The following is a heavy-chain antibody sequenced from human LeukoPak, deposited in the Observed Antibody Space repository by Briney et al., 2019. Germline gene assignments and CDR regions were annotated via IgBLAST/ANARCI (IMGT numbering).Heavy chain of an antibody. D-gene: IGHD6-13*01. Sequence: GGSLRLSCAAAGFTFSSYVMTWVRQAPGKGLEWVSSISGSGGSTYYADSVKGRFTISRDNSKNTLYLQMNSLRAEDTAVYYCQSSSWYGRAYYFDYWGQGTLVTVSS. J-gene: IGHJ4*02. CDR1: GFTFSSYV. CDR2: ISGSGGST. CDR3: QSSSWYGRAYYFDY. V-gene: IGHV3-23*01.